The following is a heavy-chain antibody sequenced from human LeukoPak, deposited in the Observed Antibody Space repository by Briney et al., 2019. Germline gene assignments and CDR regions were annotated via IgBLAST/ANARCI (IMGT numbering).Heavy chain of an antibody. CDR1: GFTFSSYR. CDR2: ISSSSSTI. CDR3: ARDYYDSSGYYYGAI. J-gene: IGHJ3*02. D-gene: IGHD3-22*01. Sequence: QSGGSLRLSCAASGFTFSSYRMNWVRQAQGKGLEWVSHISSSSSTIYYADSVKGRFTISRENAKNSLYLQMNSLRAEDTAVYYCARDYYDSSGYYYGAIWGQGTMVTVSS. V-gene: IGHV3-48*04.